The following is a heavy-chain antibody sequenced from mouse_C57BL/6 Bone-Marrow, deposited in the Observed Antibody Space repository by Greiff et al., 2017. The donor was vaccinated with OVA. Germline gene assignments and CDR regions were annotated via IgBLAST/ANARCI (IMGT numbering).Heavy chain of an antibody. D-gene: IGHD2-4*01. J-gene: IGHJ2*01. V-gene: IGHV1-81*01. CDR1: GYTFTSYG. CDR2: IYPRSGNT. CDR3: ARGGLRLDY. Sequence: QVHVKQSGAELARPGASVKLSCKASGYTFTSYGISWVKQRTGQGLEWIGEIYPRSGNTYYNEKFKGKATLTADKSSSTAYMELRSLTSEDSAVYFCARGGLRLDYWGQGTTLTVSS.